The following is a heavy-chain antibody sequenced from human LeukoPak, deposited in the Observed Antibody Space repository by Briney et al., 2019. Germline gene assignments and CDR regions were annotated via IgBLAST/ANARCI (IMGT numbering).Heavy chain of an antibody. Sequence: SETLSLTCTVSGGSISSGGYYWSWIRQHPGKGLEWIGYIYYSGSTYYNPSLKSRVTISVDTSKNQFSLKLSSVTAADTAVYYCARAGRVWGSYRHEEIDYWGQGTLVTVSS. CDR2: IYYSGST. D-gene: IGHD3-16*02. J-gene: IGHJ4*02. CDR3: ARAGRVWGSYRHEEIDY. V-gene: IGHV4-31*03. CDR1: GGSISSGGYY.